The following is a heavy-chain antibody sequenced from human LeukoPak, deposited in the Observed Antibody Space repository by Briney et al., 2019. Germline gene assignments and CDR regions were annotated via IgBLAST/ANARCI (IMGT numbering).Heavy chain of an antibody. J-gene: IGHJ3*02. CDR2: ISGSGGST. D-gene: IGHD3-10*01. V-gene: IGHV3-23*01. Sequence: PGGSLRLSCAASGFTFSSYAMSWVRQAPGKGLEWVSAISGSGGSTYYADSVKGRFTISRDNSKNTLYLQMNSLRVEGTAVYYCARAEEEAVRGVIPYDAFDIWGQGTMVTVSS. CDR1: GFTFSSYA. CDR3: ARAEEEAVRGVIPYDAFDI.